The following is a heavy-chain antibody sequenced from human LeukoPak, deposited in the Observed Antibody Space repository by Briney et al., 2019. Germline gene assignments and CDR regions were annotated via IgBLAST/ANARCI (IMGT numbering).Heavy chain of an antibody. D-gene: IGHD2-8*01. Sequence: ASVKVSCKATGYTFTAYFVHWVRQAPGQGLEWMGWINPNSGGTNYAQKFQGRVTMTRDTSISTAYMELSRLRSDDTAVYYCARRYCTNGVCAGNFDYWGQGTLVTVSS. CDR3: ARRYCTNGVCAGNFDY. CDR1: GYTFTAYF. J-gene: IGHJ4*02. CDR2: INPNSGGT. V-gene: IGHV1-2*02.